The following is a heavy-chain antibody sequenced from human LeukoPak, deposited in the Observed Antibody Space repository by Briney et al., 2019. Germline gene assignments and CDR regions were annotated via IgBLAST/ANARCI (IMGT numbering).Heavy chain of an antibody. CDR3: ARGGYGDYVAEGDY. V-gene: IGHV1-46*01. CDR1: GYTFTSYN. Sequence: ASVKVSCKASGYTFTSYNIHWVRQAPGQGLEWMGMINPGGSSTTYAQKFQDRVTMTRDTSTSTVYMELSSLRSEGTAVYYCARGGYGDYVAEGDYWGQGTLVTVSS. D-gene: IGHD4-17*01. CDR2: INPGGSST. J-gene: IGHJ4*02.